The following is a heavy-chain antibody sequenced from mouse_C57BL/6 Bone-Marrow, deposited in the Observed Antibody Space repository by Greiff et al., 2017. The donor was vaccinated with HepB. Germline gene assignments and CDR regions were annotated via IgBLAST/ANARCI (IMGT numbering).Heavy chain of an antibody. D-gene: IGHD1-1*01. CDR1: GYTFTSYG. CDR2: IYPRSGNT. V-gene: IGHV1-81*01. J-gene: IGHJ2*01. CDR3: ARVTTVY. Sequence: VQLQHSGAELARPGASVKLSCKASGYTFTSYGISWVKQRTGQGLEWIGEIYPRSGNTYYNEKFKGKATLTADKSSSTAYMELRSLTSEDSAVYFCARVTTVYWGQGTTLTVSS.